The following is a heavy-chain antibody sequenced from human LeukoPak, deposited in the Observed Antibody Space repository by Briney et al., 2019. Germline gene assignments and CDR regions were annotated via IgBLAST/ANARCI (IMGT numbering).Heavy chain of an antibody. V-gene: IGHV1-58*01. Sequence: SVKVSCKASGFTFSSSTVQWVRQARGQRLEWLGWIIVGSGNTNYAQRFQERLTITRDMSTGTADMELSSLRSQDTAVYYCAAVNSDWYFRWYFDLWGRGTLVTVSS. CDR3: AAVNSDWYFRWYFDL. CDR1: GFTFSSST. D-gene: IGHD2-21*02. CDR2: IIVGSGNT. J-gene: IGHJ2*01.